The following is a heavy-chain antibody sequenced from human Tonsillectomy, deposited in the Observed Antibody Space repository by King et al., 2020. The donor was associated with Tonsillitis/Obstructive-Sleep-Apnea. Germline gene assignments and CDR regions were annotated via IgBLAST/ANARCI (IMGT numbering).Heavy chain of an antibody. CDR1: GFTFSSYA. V-gene: IGHV3-30*04. J-gene: IGHJ4*02. CDR3: ATDYYESSAYSGVIDY. D-gene: IGHD3-22*01. CDR2: ISYDGSNK. Sequence: VQLVESGGGVVQPGRSLRLSCAASGFTFSSYAMHWVRQAPGKGLEWVAVISYDGSNKYYADSVKGRFTISRDNSKNTLNLQMNSLRAEDTAVYYCATDYYESSAYSGVIDYWGQGTLVTVSS.